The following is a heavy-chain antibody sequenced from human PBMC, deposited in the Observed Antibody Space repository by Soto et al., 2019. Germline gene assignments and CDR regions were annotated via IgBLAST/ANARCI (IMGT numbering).Heavy chain of an antibody. J-gene: IGHJ3*02. D-gene: IGHD2-8*02. Sequence: GGSLRLSCAASGFTFSDYYMSWIRQAPGKGLEWVSYISNIGTTMDYADSVKGRFTISRDLSGNTLFLQMNSLTAGDTALYYCAKATATGGGAFDICGQGTMVTVSS. CDR1: GFTFSDYY. V-gene: IGHV3-11*01. CDR3: AKATATGGGAFDI. CDR2: ISNIGTTM.